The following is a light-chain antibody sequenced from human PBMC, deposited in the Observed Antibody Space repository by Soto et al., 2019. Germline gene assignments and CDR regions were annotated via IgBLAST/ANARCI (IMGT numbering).Light chain of an antibody. J-gene: IGLJ2*01. Sequence: QSALTQPPSVSGSPGQSVTISCTGTSSDVGNYNRVSWYQQPPGTAPKLIIYEVNNRPSGVPDRFSGSKSGNTASLTISGLQAEDEADYYCSSYTSSSTLVVFGGGTKLTLL. V-gene: IGLV2-18*02. CDR1: SSDVGNYNR. CDR3: SSYTSSSTLVV. CDR2: EVN.